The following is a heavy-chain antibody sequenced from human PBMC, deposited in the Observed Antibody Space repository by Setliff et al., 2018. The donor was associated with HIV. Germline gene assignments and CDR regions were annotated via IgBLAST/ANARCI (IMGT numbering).Heavy chain of an antibody. D-gene: IGHD6-25*01. CDR3: ARWYTTGRGWFDP. V-gene: IGHV4-4*07. Sequence: PSETLSLTCTVSGGSISTDYWTWVRQSAGKGLEWIGRIQTSEGTKYNPSLNSRVTVSIDTPKNQFSLRLTSVTAADTAVYYCARWYTTGRGWFDPWGQGTLVTVSS. CDR2: IQTSEGT. J-gene: IGHJ5*02. CDR1: GGSISTDY.